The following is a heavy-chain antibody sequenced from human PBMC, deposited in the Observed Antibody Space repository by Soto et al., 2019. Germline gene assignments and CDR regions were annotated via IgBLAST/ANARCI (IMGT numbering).Heavy chain of an antibody. Sequence: QITLKESGPTLVKPTQTLTLTCTFSGFSLSTSGVGVGWIRQPPGKALEWLALIYWDDDKRYSPSLKSRLTITKDTSKNQVVLTMTNMDPVDTATYYCAHSSRLRDFEWDGLFPTFDYWGQGTLVTVSS. CDR3: AHSSRLRDFEWDGLFPTFDY. D-gene: IGHD3-9*01. CDR2: IYWDDDK. J-gene: IGHJ4*02. CDR1: GFSLSTSGVG. V-gene: IGHV2-5*02.